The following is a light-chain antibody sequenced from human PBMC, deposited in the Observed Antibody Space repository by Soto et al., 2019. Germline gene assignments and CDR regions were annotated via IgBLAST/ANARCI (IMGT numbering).Light chain of an antibody. CDR2: DAY. J-gene: IGKJ4*01. CDR3: QQRSNWSPLT. Sequence: EIVFTQSPATLSLSPGESSTLSFLASQSDSSYLAWYQQKPRQAPRLLLYDAYNGATGFPARFSGSGSGTDFTLTISSLEPEDFAVYYCQQRSNWSPLTFGGGTKVDIK. V-gene: IGKV3-11*01. CDR1: QSDSSY.